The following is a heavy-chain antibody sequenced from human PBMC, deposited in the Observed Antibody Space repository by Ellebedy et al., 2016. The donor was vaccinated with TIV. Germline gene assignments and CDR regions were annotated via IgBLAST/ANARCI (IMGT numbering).Heavy chain of an antibody. Sequence: GESLKISCAASGFAFSTYWMSWVRQAPGKGLEWVANLKQEGTEKNYVDSVKGRFTISRDNAKNSLYLQMTSLRAEDTAVYYCARENRYGDYLAYYFDYWGQGTLVTVSS. J-gene: IGHJ4*02. D-gene: IGHD4-17*01. V-gene: IGHV3-7*01. CDR3: ARENRYGDYLAYYFDY. CDR2: LKQEGTEK. CDR1: GFAFSTYW.